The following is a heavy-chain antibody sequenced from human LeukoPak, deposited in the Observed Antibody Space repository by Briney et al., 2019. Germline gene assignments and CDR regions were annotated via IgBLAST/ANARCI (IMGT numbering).Heavy chain of an antibody. V-gene: IGHV4-39*07. D-gene: IGHD2-21*02. CDR3: ARDLTAYCGGDCSGGWFDP. J-gene: IGHJ5*02. CDR2: IYYSGST. CDR1: GGSISSSSYY. Sequence: SETLSLTCTVSGGSISSSSYYWGWIRQPPGKGLEWIGSIYYSGSTYYNPSLKSRVTISVDTSKNQFSLKLSSVTAADTAVYYCARDLTAYCGGDCSGGWFDPWGQGTLVTVSS.